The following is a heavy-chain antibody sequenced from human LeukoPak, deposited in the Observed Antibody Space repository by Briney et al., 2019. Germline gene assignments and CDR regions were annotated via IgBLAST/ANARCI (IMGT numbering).Heavy chain of an antibody. V-gene: IGHV4-59*01. J-gene: IGHJ4*02. CDR3: ARSRSGSYVF. CDR2: IYYSGST. Sequence: PSETLSLTCTVSGGSISSYYWSWIRQPPGQGMEWIGYIYYSGSTNYNPSLKGRVTISVDTSKNQFSLKLSSVTAADTAVYYCARSRSGSYVFWGQGTLVTVSS. CDR1: GGSISSYY. D-gene: IGHD1-26*01.